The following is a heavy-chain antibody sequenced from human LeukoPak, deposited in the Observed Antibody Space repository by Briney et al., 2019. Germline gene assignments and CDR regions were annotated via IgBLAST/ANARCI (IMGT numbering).Heavy chain of an antibody. J-gene: IGHJ3*02. V-gene: IGHV4-59*01. Sequence: PSETLSLTCTVSGGSISSYYWSWIRQPPGKGLEWIGYIYYSGSTNYNPSLKSRVTISVDTSKNQFSLKLSSVTAADTAVYYCASMQWLVHGDAFDIWGQGTMVTVSS. CDR1: GGSISSYY. CDR2: IYYSGST. CDR3: ASMQWLVHGDAFDI. D-gene: IGHD6-19*01.